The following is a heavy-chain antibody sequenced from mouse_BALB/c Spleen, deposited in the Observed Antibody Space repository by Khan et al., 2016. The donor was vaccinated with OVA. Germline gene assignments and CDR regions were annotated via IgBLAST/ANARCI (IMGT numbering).Heavy chain of an antibody. CDR2: ISPNSDGS. CDR1: GYTFTSYV. Sequence: VQLQQSGPELVKPGASVKMSCKASGYTFTSYVMHWVKQKPGQGLEWIGYISPNSDGSKYNEKFRGKATLTSDKSSSTAYMELSSLTSEDSAVYYCFRALYDYDSAYEGFAYWSQGTLVTVSA. J-gene: IGHJ3*01. CDR3: FRALYDYDSAYEGFAY. V-gene: IGHV1S136*01. D-gene: IGHD1-1*01.